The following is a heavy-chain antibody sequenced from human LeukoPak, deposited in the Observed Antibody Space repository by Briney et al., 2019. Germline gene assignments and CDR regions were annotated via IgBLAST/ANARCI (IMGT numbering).Heavy chain of an antibody. D-gene: IGHD1-1*01. V-gene: IGHV1-18*01. CDR2: ISGYNGNT. CDR1: GYTFTTYG. Sequence: ASVKVSCKASGYTFTTYGISWVRQAPGQGLEWMGWISGYNGNTNYAQKFQGRVTVTTDTSTSTAYMELRSLRSDDTAVYYCARDYNYIYDYWGQGTTVTVSS. CDR3: ARDYNYIYDY. J-gene: IGHJ4*03.